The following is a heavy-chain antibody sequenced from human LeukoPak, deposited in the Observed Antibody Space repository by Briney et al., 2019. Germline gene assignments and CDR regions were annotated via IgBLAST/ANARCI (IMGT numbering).Heavy chain of an antibody. CDR3: AHKGRGSGSYTM. CDR1: GFSLSTTGVA. J-gene: IGHJ4*02. D-gene: IGHD3-10*01. Sequence: SGPTLVKPTQTLTLTCTLYGFSLSTTGVAVGWIRQPPGKALEWLAVHYWNNDKSYSPSLKSRLTITKDTSKNQVVLIMTNMDPVDTATYYCAHKGRGSGSYTMWGQGTLVTVSS. V-gene: IGHV2-5*01. CDR2: HYWNNDK.